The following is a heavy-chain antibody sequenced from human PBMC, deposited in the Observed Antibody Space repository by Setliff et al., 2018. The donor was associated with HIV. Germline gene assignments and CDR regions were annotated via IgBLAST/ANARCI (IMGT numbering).Heavy chain of an antibody. CDR3: ARCRWSHLADY. J-gene: IGHJ4*02. V-gene: IGHV3-23*01. CDR2: ISGSGGDT. CDR1: GFTFSSYA. D-gene: IGHD2-15*01. Sequence: PGESLKISCASSGFTFSSYAMTWVRQAPGKGLECVAVISGSGGDTYYADSVKGRFTISRDNSKNTLYLQMNSLRAEDTAVYYCARCRWSHLADYWGQGTLVTVSS.